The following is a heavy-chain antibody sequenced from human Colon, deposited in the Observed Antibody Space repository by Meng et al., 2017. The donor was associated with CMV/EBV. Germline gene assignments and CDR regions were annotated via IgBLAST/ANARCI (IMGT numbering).Heavy chain of an antibody. V-gene: IGHV3-23*01. J-gene: IGHJ4*02. CDR3: AKDQVGSTVFGY. D-gene: IGHD4-17*01. CDR2: ISGGGDVT. Sequence: ASGFTFSSYAMSWVRQARGKGLEWVSGISGGGDVTYYVDTVKGRFTISRDNSKNTLYLQMNSLRAEDTAVYYCAKDQVGSTVFGYWGQGTLVTVSS. CDR1: GFTFSSYA.